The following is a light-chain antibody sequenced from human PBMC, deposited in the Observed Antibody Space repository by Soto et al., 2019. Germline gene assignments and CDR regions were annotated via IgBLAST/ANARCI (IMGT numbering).Light chain of an antibody. CDR3: QKCGIAPFR. CDR2: AAS. V-gene: IGKV1-27*01. CDR1: QGISNY. Sequence: DIQMTQSPSSLSASVGDRVTITCRASQGISNYLAWYQQKPGKVPKLLIYAASTLHSGIPSRFSGSGSGTDFTLTIISLQPEDFATYYCQKCGIAPFRFGGGTKVELK. J-gene: IGKJ4*02.